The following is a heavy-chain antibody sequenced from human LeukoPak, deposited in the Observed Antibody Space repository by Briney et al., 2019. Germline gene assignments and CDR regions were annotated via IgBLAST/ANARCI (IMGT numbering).Heavy chain of an antibody. CDR1: GGTFSSYT. Sequence: SVKVSCKGAGGTFSSYTISWVRQAPGQGLEWMGRIIPIPGIANYAQKFQGRVTITADKSTSTAYMELSSLRSEDTAVYYCARGPDYGDYRDGAFDIWGQGTMVTVSS. V-gene: IGHV1-69*02. CDR3: ARGPDYGDYRDGAFDI. D-gene: IGHD4-17*01. CDR2: IIPIPGIA. J-gene: IGHJ3*02.